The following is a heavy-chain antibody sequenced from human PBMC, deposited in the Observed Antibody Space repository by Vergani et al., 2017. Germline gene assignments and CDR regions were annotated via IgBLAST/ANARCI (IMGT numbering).Heavy chain of an antibody. CDR1: GFTLSSHA. J-gene: IGHJ6*03. CDR3: ARSGYCAHGVCEKTYYYYMDV. V-gene: IGHV3-33*01. Sequence: QVQLEESGGGVVQPGRTLRLSCAGSGFTLSSHAMHWVRQAPGKGLEWVAFIWYDGSKEYYADSVKGRFTNSRDNSKNTLYLQMSNLRAADTAVYYCARSGYCAHGVCEKTYYYYMDVWGKGTAVTVSS. D-gene: IGHD2-8*01. CDR2: IWYDGSKE.